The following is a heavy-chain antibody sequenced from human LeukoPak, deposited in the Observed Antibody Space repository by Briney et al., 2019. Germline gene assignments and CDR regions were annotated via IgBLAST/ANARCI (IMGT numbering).Heavy chain of an antibody. D-gene: IGHD2-21*01. CDR1: GFSFWNYA. J-gene: IGHJ5*01. Sequence: GGSLRLSCVASGFSFWNYAMSWVRQAPGKGLQWVSQISGTGGATWYAGFARDRFTISRDDSKKTLYLQMSGLRVEDTAMYYCVKDPRDTYGTNWFVSWGQGTLLIVSS. V-gene: IGHV3-23*01. CDR2: ISGTGGAT. CDR3: VKDPRDTYGTNWFVS.